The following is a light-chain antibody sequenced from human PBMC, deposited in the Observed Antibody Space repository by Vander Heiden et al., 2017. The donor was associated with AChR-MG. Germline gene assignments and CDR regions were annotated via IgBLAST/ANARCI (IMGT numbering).Light chain of an antibody. CDR1: QSVSSSY. CDR2: GAS. Sequence: EIVLTQSPGTLSLSPGERATLSCRASQSVSSSYLAWYQQKPGQAPRLLIYGASSRATGIPDRFSGSGSGTDFTLTISRLEPEDFAVYYCQQYGSSGALTFGGGTKVESK. CDR3: QQYGSSGALT. J-gene: IGKJ4*01. V-gene: IGKV3-20*01.